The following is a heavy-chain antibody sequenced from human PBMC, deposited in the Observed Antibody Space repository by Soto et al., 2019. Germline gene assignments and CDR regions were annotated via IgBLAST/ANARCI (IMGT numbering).Heavy chain of an antibody. CDR1: GFTFSSYS. Sequence: GGSLRLSCAASGFTFSSYSMNWVRQAPGKGLEWVSSISSSSSYIYYADSVKGRFTISRDNAKNSLYVQMNSLRAEDTAVYFYSKYYSNYGFDYYGLDVWGQGTTVTVSS. J-gene: IGHJ6*02. V-gene: IGHV3-21*01. CDR2: ISSSSSYI. CDR3: SKYYSNYGFDYYGLDV. D-gene: IGHD4-4*01.